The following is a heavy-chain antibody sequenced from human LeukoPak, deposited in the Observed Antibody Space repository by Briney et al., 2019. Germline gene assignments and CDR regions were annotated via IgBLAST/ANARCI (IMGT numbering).Heavy chain of an antibody. CDR3: ARKVYHRFDY. J-gene: IGHJ4*02. CDR2: ISTSGDNT. CDR1: GFTFSDYA. D-gene: IGHD2-2*01. Sequence: PGGSLRLSCAASGFTFSDYAMTWVRQAPGKGLEWVSAISTSGDNTYYADSVRGRFTISRDNSKNTLYLQMNSLGADDTAVYYCARKVYHRFDYWGQGTLVTVSS. V-gene: IGHV3-23*01.